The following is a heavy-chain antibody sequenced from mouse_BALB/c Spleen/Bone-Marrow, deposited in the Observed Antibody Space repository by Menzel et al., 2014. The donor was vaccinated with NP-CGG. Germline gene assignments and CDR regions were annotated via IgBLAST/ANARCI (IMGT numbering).Heavy chain of an antibody. D-gene: IGHD1-2*01. V-gene: IGHV14-3*02. CDR1: GFNIKDTY. CDR3: ALITTATFSYWYFDV. J-gene: IGHJ1*01. CDR2: IDPANGNT. Sequence: EVQLQQSGAELVKPGASVKLSCTASGFNIKDTYMHWVKQRPEQGLEWIGRIDPANGNTKYGPKFQGKATITADTTSNTAHLQLSSLTSEDTAVYYCALITTATFSYWYFDVWGAGTTVTVSS.